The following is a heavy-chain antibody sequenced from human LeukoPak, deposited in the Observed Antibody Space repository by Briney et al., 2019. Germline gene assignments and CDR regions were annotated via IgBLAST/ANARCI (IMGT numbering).Heavy chain of an antibody. D-gene: IGHD4-17*01. J-gene: IGHJ6*02. CDR2: ITGSDSST. V-gene: IGHV3-23*01. Sequence: PGGSLRLSCAASGFTFSSYGMPWVRQAPGKGLEWVSGITGSDSSTYYADSVRGRSTISRDNSKNTLYLQMNSLRAEDTAVYYCARDHPPFRTDRHDSGPGGMDVWGQGTTVTVSS. CDR1: GFTFSSYG. CDR3: ARDHPPFRTDRHDSGPGGMDV.